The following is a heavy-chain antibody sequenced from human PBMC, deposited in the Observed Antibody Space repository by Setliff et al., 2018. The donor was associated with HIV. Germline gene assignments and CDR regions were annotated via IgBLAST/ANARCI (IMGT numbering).Heavy chain of an antibody. CDR2: MNPNSGVS. J-gene: IGHJ6*02. CDR3: ARGKGVGGVIITGGLDV. Sequence: ASVKVSCKPPGHTFTNYDIHWMRRAPGQGLEWMGWMNPNSGVSGYALTFHDRVTMTRDTSITTLYMELSSLTSEDTAVYYCARGKGVGGVIITGGLDVWGQGTTVTSP. V-gene: IGHV1-8*01. D-gene: IGHD3-10*01. CDR1: GHTFTNYD.